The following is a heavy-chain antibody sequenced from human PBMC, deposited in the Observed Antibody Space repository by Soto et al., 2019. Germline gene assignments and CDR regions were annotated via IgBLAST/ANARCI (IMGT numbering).Heavy chain of an antibody. CDR2: IYYSGST. J-gene: IGHJ5*02. Sequence: SETLSLTYTVSGGSISSSSYYWGWLRQPPGKGLEWIGSIYYSGSTYYNPSLKSRVVMSVDTSKNQFSLKLTSVTAADTAVYYCARRSESHHRWFDPWGQGTLVTVSS. D-gene: IGHD1-26*01. CDR3: ARRSESHHRWFDP. CDR1: GGSISSSSYY. V-gene: IGHV4-39*01.